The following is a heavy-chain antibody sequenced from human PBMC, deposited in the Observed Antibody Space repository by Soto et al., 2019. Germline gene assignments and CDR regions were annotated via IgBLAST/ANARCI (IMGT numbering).Heavy chain of an antibody. CDR3: ARDRDTYGNGFFDY. D-gene: IGHD2-21*01. J-gene: IGHJ4*02. V-gene: IGHV3-11*05. CDR1: GFRSSDFY. Sequence: QVQLVESGGALVKPGGSLRLSCAASGFRSSDFYMPWIRQAPGKGLEWVSHISTSGSNTNYADSVKGRFTVSRDNANNALYLEMQNLRGEDTALYFWARDRDTYGNGFFDYWGQASLVTVSS. CDR2: ISTSGSNT.